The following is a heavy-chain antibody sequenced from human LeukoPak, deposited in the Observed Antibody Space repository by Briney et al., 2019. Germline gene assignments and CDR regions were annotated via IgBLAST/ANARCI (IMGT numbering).Heavy chain of an antibody. V-gene: IGHV4-38-2*02. D-gene: IGHD3-10*02. Sequence: SETLSLTCIVSGYSINSGYYWGWIRQPPGKGLEWIGSVRVNWRTYYNPSLKSRVTISVDTSKKQFSLKLTSVTVADTAVYYCARDLNAVFGESIYYYYYYMDVWGKGTTVTVSS. CDR2: VRVNWRT. J-gene: IGHJ6*03. CDR1: GYSINSGYY. CDR3: ARDLNAVFGESIYYYYYYMDV.